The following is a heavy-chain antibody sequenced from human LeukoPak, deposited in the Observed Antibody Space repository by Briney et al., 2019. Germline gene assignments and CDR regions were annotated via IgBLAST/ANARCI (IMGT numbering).Heavy chain of an antibody. J-gene: IGHJ4*02. CDR1: GYTFTGYY. D-gene: IGHD2-15*01. CDR3: AREERILGYCSGGSCYPVNLVDY. CDR2: INPNSGGT. V-gene: IGHV1-2*02. Sequence: ASVKVSCKASGYTFTGYYMHWVRQAPGHGLEWMGWINPNSGGTNYAQKFQGRVTMTRDTSISTAYMELSRLRSDDTAVYYCAREERILGYCSGGSCYPVNLVDYWGQGTLVTVSS.